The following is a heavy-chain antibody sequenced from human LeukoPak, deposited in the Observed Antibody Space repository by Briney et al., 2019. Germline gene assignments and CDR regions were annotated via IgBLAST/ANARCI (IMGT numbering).Heavy chain of an antibody. CDR2: IIPIFGTA. CDR1: GGTFSSYA. D-gene: IGHD2-2*01. Sequence: SSVKVSCKASGGTFSSYAISWVRQAPGQRLEWMGGIIPIFGTANYAQKFQGRVTITTDESTSTAYMELSSLRAEDTAVYYCEGVGGVPAAMGGYFDYWGQGTLVTVSS. V-gene: IGHV1-69*05. CDR3: EGVGGVPAAMGGYFDY. J-gene: IGHJ4*02.